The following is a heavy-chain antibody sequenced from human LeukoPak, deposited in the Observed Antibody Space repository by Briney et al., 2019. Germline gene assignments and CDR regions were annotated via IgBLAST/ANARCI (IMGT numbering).Heavy chain of an antibody. J-gene: IGHJ4*02. CDR1: GFTLTNHA. Sequence: GGSLRLSCAASGFTLTNHAMAYASVAPGGGVEWVSTLSDRGARTYYADYVAGQFTSSRVHSRIPTYVQLDSRRADDRVVYCCARTPTRDGYIHIDFWGQGALVTVSS. D-gene: IGHD5-24*01. CDR2: LSDRGART. V-gene: IGHV3-23*01. CDR3: ARTPTRDGYIHIDF.